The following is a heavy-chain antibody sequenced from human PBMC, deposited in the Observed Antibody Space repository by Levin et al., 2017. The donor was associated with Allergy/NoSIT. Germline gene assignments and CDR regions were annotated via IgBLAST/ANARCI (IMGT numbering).Heavy chain of an antibody. V-gene: IGHV3-48*01. D-gene: IGHD6-19*01. CDR1: GFTFSSYN. Sequence: GGSLRLSCAASGFTFSSYNMNWVRQAPGKGLEWVSYISSSSSTIYYADSVKGRFTISRDNAKKSLFLQMNSLRAEDTAVYYCARIGYTTGWTAYYGTDVWGQGTTVTVSS. CDR2: ISSSSSTI. CDR3: ARIGYTTGWTAYYGTDV. J-gene: IGHJ6*02.